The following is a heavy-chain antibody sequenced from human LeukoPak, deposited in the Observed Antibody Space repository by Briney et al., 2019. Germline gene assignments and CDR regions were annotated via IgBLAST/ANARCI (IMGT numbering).Heavy chain of an antibody. CDR2: INWNGGST. CDR3: ARDWDYYGSGSYYTGFDY. Sequence: PGGSLRLSCAASGFTFDDYSMSWVRQAPGKGLEWVSGINWNGGSTGYADSVEGRFTISRDNANNSLYLQMNSLRAEDTALYYCARDWDYYGSGSYYTGFDYWGQGTLVTVSS. D-gene: IGHD3-10*01. CDR1: GFTFDDYS. J-gene: IGHJ4*02. V-gene: IGHV3-20*04.